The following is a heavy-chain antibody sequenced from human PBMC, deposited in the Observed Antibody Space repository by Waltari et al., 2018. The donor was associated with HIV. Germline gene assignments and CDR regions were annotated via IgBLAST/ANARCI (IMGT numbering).Heavy chain of an antibody. CDR2: IYTSGST. J-gene: IGHJ4*02. CDR1: GGAISRYY. CDR3: ARVGMGAVTDY. D-gene: IGHD4-17*01. Sequence: QVQLQESGPGLVKASEPLSLTCPVSGGAISRYYWSWIRQPAGKGLEWIGRIYTSGSTNYNPSLKSLVTMSVDTSKNQFSLKLSSVTAADTAVYYCARVGMGAVTDYWGQGTLVTVSS. V-gene: IGHV4-4*07.